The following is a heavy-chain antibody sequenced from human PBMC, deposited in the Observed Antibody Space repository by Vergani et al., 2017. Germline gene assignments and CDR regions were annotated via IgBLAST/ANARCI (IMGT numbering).Heavy chain of an antibody. Sequence: QLLESGGGLIQPGGSLRLSCAASGFTFNSYAMTWVRQAPGKGLELVSVINNNGGSTYYADYVKGRFNISRDNSKNTLYLQMTERRAEDTAKYYREKVCCRTSCPFVVGAFDVWGHGTMVTVSS. J-gene: IGHJ3*01. D-gene: IGHD2-21*01. CDR1: GFTFNSYA. CDR2: INNNGGST. CDR3: EKVCCRTSCPFVVGAFDV. V-gene: IGHV3-23*01.